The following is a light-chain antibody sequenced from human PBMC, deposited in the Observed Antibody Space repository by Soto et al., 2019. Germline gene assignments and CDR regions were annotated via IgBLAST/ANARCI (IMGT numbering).Light chain of an antibody. CDR1: SSNIGAGYD. J-gene: IGLJ2*01. V-gene: IGLV1-40*01. CDR2: GNS. CDR3: QSYDSSLSAL. Sequence: QSVLTQPPSVSGAPGQRVTISCTGRSSNIGAGYDVHWYQQLPGTAPKLLIYGNSNRPSGVPDRFSGSKSGTSASLAITGLQAEDEADYDCQSYDSSLSALFGGGTKVTVL.